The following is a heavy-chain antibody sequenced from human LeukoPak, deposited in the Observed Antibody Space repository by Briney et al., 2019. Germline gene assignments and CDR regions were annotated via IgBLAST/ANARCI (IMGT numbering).Heavy chain of an antibody. Sequence: SETLSLTCTVSGGSISSYYWSWIRQPPGKGLEWIGYIYYSGSTNYNPSLKSRVTISVDTSKNQFSLKLSSVTAADTAVYYCARVYGGNSVDFDYWGQGTLVTVSS. CDR2: IYYSGST. J-gene: IGHJ4*02. CDR1: GGSISSYY. V-gene: IGHV4-59*01. D-gene: IGHD4-23*01. CDR3: ARVYGGNSVDFDY.